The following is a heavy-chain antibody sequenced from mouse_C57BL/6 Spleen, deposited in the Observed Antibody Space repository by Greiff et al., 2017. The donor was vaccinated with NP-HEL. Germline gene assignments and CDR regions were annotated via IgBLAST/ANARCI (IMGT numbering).Heavy chain of an antibody. J-gene: IGHJ1*03. Sequence: QVQLQQSGAELMKPGASVKLSCKATGYTFTGYWIEWVKQRPGHGLEWIGEILPGSGSTNYNEKFKGKATFTADTSSNTAYMQLSSLTTEDSAIFYCASPVWDYYGSSYWYFDVWGTGTTVTVSS. D-gene: IGHD1-1*01. CDR2: ILPGSGST. CDR3: ASPVWDYYGSSYWYFDV. CDR1: GYTFTGYW. V-gene: IGHV1-9*01.